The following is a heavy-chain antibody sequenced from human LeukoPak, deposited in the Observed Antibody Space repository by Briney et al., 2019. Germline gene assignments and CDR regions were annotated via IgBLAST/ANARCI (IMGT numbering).Heavy chain of an antibody. D-gene: IGHD3-16*01. CDR1: GFTVSSNY. Sequence: GGSLRLSCAASGFTVSSNYMSWVRQAPGKGLEWVSVIYSGGSTYYADSVKGRFTISRDNSKNTLYLQMNSLRAEDTAVYYCAKDRRFGGVMCNYWGQGTLVTVSS. CDR2: IYSGGST. V-gene: IGHV3-66*01. CDR3: AKDRRFGGVMCNY. J-gene: IGHJ4*02.